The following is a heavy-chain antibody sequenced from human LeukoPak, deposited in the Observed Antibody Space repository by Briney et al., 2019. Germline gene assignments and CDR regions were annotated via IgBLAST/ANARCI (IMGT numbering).Heavy chain of an antibody. J-gene: IGHJ3*02. CDR3: ASQSEYYYDSSGYYYHRPLGAFDI. CDR1: GGSISSGSYY. V-gene: IGHV4-61*02. Sequence: PSQTLSLTCTVSGGSISSGSYYWSWIRQPAGKGLEWIGRIYTSGSTNYNPSLKSRVTISVDTSKNQFSLKLSSVTAADTAVYYCASQSEYYYDSSGYYYHRPLGAFDIWGQGTMVTVSS. D-gene: IGHD3-22*01. CDR2: IYTSGST.